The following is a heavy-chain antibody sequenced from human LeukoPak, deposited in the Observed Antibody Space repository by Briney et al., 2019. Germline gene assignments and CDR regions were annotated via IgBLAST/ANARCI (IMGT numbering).Heavy chain of an antibody. V-gene: IGHV3-23*01. CDR1: GITFSNYA. CDR3: AGRPTGYSSGYIH. CDR2: ISGSAHKI. J-gene: IGHJ4*02. Sequence: GGSLRLSCVASGITFSNYAVSWVRQAPEKGLDWVSVISGSAHKIRYADSVKGRFTISRDNSENIVYLQMNNLRVEDTAVYYCAGRPTGYSSGYIHWGQGTLGTVSS. D-gene: IGHD5-18*01.